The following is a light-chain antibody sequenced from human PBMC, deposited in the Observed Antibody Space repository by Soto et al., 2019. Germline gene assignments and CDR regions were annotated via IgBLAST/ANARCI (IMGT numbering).Light chain of an antibody. V-gene: IGKV3-15*01. CDR3: QQHNNWPFT. Sequence: EIVMTQSPATLSVSPGERATLSCRASQSVSSNLAWYQQRPGQAPRLLIYGASTRATGIPARLSGSGSGTEFTLTISSLQSEDFAVYYRQQHNNWPFTFGQGTKLEIK. J-gene: IGKJ2*01. CDR1: QSVSSN. CDR2: GAS.